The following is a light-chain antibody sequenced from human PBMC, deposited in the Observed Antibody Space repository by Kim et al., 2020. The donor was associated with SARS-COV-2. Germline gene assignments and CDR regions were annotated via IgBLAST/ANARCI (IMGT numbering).Light chain of an antibody. CDR3: QICDNTIVV. Sequence: VALGQIARITCVGTTIGCNSCPWYQQKPAQAPVLVIHSVNNRPSVIPERFSGSKSENTATLSISSAQDGDDAYYYCQICDNTIVVFGGWTQLTVL. CDR1: TIGCNS. J-gene: IGLJ2*01. V-gene: IGLV3-9*01. CDR2: SVN.